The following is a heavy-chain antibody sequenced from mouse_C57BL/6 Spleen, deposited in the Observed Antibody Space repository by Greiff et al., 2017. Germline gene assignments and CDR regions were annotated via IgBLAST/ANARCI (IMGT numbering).Heavy chain of an antibody. J-gene: IGHJ4*01. V-gene: IGHV2-9-1*01. Sequence: VKLQESGPGLVAPSQSLSITCTVSGFSLTSYAISWVRPPPGKGLEWLGVIWTGGGTNYNSALKSRLSISKDNSKSQVFLKMNSLQTDDTARYYCARNFRPPDGYYAMDYWGQGTSVTVSS. CDR1: GFSLTSYA. D-gene: IGHD2-3*01. CDR2: IWTGGGT. CDR3: ARNFRPPDGYYAMDY.